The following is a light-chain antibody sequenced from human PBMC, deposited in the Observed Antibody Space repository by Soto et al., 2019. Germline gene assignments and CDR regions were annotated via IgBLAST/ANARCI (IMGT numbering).Light chain of an antibody. CDR2: EAS. CDR1: QNINSW. CDR3: QQYNVYSWT. J-gene: IGKJ1*01. Sequence: DIHMTQSPSTLAASVGDRVTITCRASQNINSWLAWYQQKPGKAPKLLIYEASTLERGVPSRFGGSGSRTEFTLTISSLQPDDFATYYCQQYNVYSWTLGQGTKVDIK. V-gene: IGKV1-5*03.